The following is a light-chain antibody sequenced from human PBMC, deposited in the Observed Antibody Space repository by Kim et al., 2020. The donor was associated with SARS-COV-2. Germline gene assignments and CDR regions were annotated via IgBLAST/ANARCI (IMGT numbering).Light chain of an antibody. J-gene: IGKJ1*01. V-gene: IGKV1-5*03. CDR3: HQYNHYTWT. CDR2: KAS. CDR1: QSLNGW. Sequence: ASVGDRVTITCRASQSLNGWLAWYQQKPGKVPKLLIYKASTLERGVPSRFSGSESGTEFTLTISSLQPDDFATDYCHQYNHYTWTFGQGTKVDIK.